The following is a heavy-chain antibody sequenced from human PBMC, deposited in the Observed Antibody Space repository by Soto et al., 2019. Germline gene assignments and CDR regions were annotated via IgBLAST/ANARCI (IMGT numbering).Heavy chain of an antibody. CDR3: ARGPPPPDY. J-gene: IGHJ4*02. CDR2: ISAYNGNT. V-gene: IGHV1-18*01. CDR1: GYTFASYA. Sequence: QVQLVQSGAEVKKPGASVKVSCKASGYTFASYAISGMRQAPGQGLEWMGWISAYNGNTNYAQKLQGRVTMTTATYTRTAYMELRSLRSADTAVYYCARGPPPPDYWGQGTLVTVSS.